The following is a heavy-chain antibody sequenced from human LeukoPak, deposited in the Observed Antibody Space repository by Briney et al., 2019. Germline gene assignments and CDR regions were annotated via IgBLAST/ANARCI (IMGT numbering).Heavy chain of an antibody. CDR1: GFTFSSYG. D-gene: IGHD3-10*01. Sequence: GTSLRLSCVASGFTFSSYGMNWVRQAPGKGLEWVAVIWYDGSIKYYADSVKGRFTLSRDNSLNTLYVQMNSLRAEDTAVYYCARGAAPSSYYYGSGSHFDHWGQGTLVTVSS. V-gene: IGHV3-33*01. J-gene: IGHJ4*02. CDR2: IWYDGSIK. CDR3: ARGAAPSSYYYGSGSHFDH.